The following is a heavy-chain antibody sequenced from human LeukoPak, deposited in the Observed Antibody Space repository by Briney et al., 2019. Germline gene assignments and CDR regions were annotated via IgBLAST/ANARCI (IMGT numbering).Heavy chain of an antibody. D-gene: IGHD3-22*01. J-gene: IGHJ1*01. Sequence: ASVTVSCKASGYTFTGYYMHWVRQAPGQGLEWMGWINPNSGGTNYAQKFQGRVTMTRDTSISTAYMELSWLRSDDTAVYYRAREDFYDSSGYYKNKEYFQHWGQGTLVTVSS. V-gene: IGHV1-2*02. CDR1: GYTFTGYY. CDR2: INPNSGGT. CDR3: AREDFYDSSGYYKNKEYFQH.